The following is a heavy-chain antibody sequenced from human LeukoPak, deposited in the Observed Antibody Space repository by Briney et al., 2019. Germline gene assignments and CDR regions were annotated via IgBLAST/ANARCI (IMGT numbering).Heavy chain of an antibody. Sequence: GGSLRLSCAASGFTFSSYGMHWVRQAPGEGLEWVAVIWYDGSNKYYADSVKGRFTISRDNSKSTLYLQMNSLRAEDTAVYYCAREANHLTLDYWGQGTLVTVSS. CDR1: GFTFSSYG. CDR2: IWYDGSNK. J-gene: IGHJ4*02. D-gene: IGHD1-14*01. V-gene: IGHV3-33*01. CDR3: AREANHLTLDY.